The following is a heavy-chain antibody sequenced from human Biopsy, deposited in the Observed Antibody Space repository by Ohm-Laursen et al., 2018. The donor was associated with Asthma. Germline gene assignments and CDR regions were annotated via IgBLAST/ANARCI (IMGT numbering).Heavy chain of an antibody. CDR3: AREGVAGTHIED. CDR2: ISYDGTNT. D-gene: IGHD6-19*01. CDR1: GFMFSDYV. J-gene: IGHJ4*02. V-gene: IGHV3-30-3*01. Sequence: SLRLSCAASGFMFSDYVFHWVRQAPGKGLEWVAIISYDGTNTYYADSVKDRFTISRDNSKNTLYLQMNGLKAEDTAVYYCAREGVAGTHIEDWGQGTLVTVSS.